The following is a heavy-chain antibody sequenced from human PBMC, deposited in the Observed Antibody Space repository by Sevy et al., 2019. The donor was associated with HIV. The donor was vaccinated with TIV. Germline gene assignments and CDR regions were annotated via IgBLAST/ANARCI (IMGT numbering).Heavy chain of an antibody. Sequence: GGSLRLSCAASGFTLSSSWMSWVRQAPGKGLEWVANIKQDGSKNEFVDSVKGRFTISRDNPKNSLYLQMNSLRAEDTAVYYCAREGADGFDYWGQGTLVTVSS. D-gene: IGHD2-8*01. CDR1: GFTLSSSW. CDR2: IKQDGSKN. V-gene: IGHV3-7*01. J-gene: IGHJ4*02. CDR3: AREGADGFDY.